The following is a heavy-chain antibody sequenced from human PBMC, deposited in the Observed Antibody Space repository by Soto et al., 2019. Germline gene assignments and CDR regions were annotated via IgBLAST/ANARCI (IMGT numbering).Heavy chain of an antibody. Sequence: PGGSLRLSXAASGFTFTSYAMSWVRLTPGKGLEWVSAISGSGSNTFYADSVRGRFTISRDNSKNTVFLQMNNLRAEDTAVYFCARDRATFDYWGQGTRVTSPQ. CDR3: ARDRATFDY. D-gene: IGHD1-26*01. CDR1: GFTFTSYA. CDR2: ISGSGSNT. V-gene: IGHV3-23*01. J-gene: IGHJ4*02.